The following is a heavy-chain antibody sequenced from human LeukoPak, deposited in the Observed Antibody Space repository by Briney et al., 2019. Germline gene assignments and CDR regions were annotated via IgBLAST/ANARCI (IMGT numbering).Heavy chain of an antibody. D-gene: IGHD3-22*01. CDR2: ISSSSSDT. Sequence: GGSLRLSCAASGFTFRIYNLNWVRQAPGKGLEWVSSISSSSSDTYYADTVQGRFTISRDNAKNSPYLQMNSLRAEDTAVYYCARDAVPTTMMCRVLGVGNWFDPWGQGTLVTVSS. CDR3: ARDAVPTTMMCRVLGVGNWFDP. V-gene: IGHV3-21*01. J-gene: IGHJ5*02. CDR1: GFTFRIYN.